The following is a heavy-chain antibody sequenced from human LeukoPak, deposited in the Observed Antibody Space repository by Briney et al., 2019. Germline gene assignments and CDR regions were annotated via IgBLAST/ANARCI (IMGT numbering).Heavy chain of an antibody. CDR1: GFTFRSYG. D-gene: IGHD6-19*01. CDR2: IKSGGSDT. CDR3: ASCVAVPGLPDY. Sequence: GGSLRLSCAASGFTFRSYGVYGVRQAPGKGLVGVSRIKSGGSDTSYAASVQGRFTISRENAKNTLYLQMNSLRAEDTAVYYCASCVAVPGLPDYWGQGTLVTASS. J-gene: IGHJ4*02. V-gene: IGHV3-74*01.